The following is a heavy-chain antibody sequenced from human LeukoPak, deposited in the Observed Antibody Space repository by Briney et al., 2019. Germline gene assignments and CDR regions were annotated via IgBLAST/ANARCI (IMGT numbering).Heavy chain of an antibody. Sequence: ASVKVSCKASGYTFTDYGLSWVRQAPGQGLEWMGWISAYNGNTNYAQKLQGRVTMTTDTSTSTAYMELRSLRSDDTAVYYCARPNYYDSSGLNWFDPWGQGTQVTVSS. D-gene: IGHD3-22*01. CDR1: GYTFTDYG. V-gene: IGHV1-18*01. CDR2: ISAYNGNT. CDR3: ARPNYYDSSGLNWFDP. J-gene: IGHJ5*02.